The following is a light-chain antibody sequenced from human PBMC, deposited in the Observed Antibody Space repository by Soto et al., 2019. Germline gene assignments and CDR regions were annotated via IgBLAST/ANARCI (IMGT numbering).Light chain of an antibody. J-gene: IGKJ3*01. V-gene: IGKV2-28*01. CDR3: MQALQTLQTLT. CDR2: LGS. CDR1: QSLLHSNGYNY. Sequence: DIVMTQSPLSLPVTPGEPASISCRSSQSLLHSNGYNYLDWYLQKPGQSPQLLIYLGSYRASGVPDRFTGSGSGTDFTLKISRVEAEDVGVYYCMQALQTLQTLTFGPGTEVDIK.